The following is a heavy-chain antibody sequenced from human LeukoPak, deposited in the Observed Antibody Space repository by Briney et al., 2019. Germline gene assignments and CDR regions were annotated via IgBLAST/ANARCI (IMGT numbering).Heavy chain of an antibody. CDR2: IKSKTDGGTT. CDR3: ARASSWSAFDI. J-gene: IGHJ3*02. Sequence: GGSLRLSCAASGFTFSNAWMSWVRQAPGKGLEWVGRIKSKTDGGTTDYAAPVKGRFTISRDDSKNTLYLQMNSLRAEDTAVYYCARASSWSAFDIWGQGTMVTVSS. V-gene: IGHV3-15*01. CDR1: GFTFSNAW. D-gene: IGHD6-13*01.